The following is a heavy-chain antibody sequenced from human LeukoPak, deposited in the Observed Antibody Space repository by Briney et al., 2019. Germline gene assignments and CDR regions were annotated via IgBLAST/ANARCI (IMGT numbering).Heavy chain of an antibody. J-gene: IGHJ5*02. Sequence: SETLSLTCTVSGGSISSYYWSWIRQPPGNGLEWIGYIYYSGSTNYNPSLKSRVTISVDTSKNQFSLKLSSVTAADTAVYYCARQIVVVPAAINWFDPWGQGTLVTVSS. CDR2: IYYSGST. CDR1: GGSISSYY. CDR3: ARQIVVVPAAINWFDP. D-gene: IGHD2-2*02. V-gene: IGHV4-59*01.